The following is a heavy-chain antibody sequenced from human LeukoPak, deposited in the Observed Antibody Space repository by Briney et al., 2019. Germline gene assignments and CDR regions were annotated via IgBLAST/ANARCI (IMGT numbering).Heavy chain of an antibody. CDR3: ARGGAMVRGVSPLDY. CDR1: GFTFSSHT. Sequence: GGSLGLSCAASGFTFSSHTMNWVRQAPGKGLEWVSSISSSGNYIYYADSVKGRFTISRDNAKNSLYLQMNSLRAEDTAVYYCARGGAMVRGVSPLDYWGQGTLVTVSS. J-gene: IGHJ4*02. V-gene: IGHV3-21*01. D-gene: IGHD3-10*01. CDR2: ISSSGNYI.